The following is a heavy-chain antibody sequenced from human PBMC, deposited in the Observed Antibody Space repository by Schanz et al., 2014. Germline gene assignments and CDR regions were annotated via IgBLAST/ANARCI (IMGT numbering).Heavy chain of an antibody. D-gene: IGHD3-10*01. V-gene: IGHV1-46*03. CDR2: INPIGGST. J-gene: IGHJ4*02. Sequence: QVHLVQSGAEVHKPGASLKISCKASGYTFTNFFLHWVRQAPGEGLEWMGLINPIGGSTTYAQKLRGAVTLTTDTSTDTAYLELTSLRSEDTAVDYCARGSPENMIRGELDYWGQGTLVTVSS. CDR1: GYTFTNFF. CDR3: ARGSPENMIRGELDY.